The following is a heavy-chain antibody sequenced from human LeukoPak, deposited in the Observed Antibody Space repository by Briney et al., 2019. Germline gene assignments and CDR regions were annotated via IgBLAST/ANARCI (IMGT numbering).Heavy chain of an antibody. V-gene: IGHV4-59*08. J-gene: IGHJ3*02. Sequence: SETLSLTCTVSGGFINSYYWSWIRQPPGKGLEWIGYIYYSGSTIYSPSLMSRVTISVDRTKNQFSLKLSSVTAADTAVYYCARRNADDAFDIWGQGTMVTVSS. CDR2: IYYSGST. CDR3: ARRNADDAFDI. CDR1: GGFINSYY.